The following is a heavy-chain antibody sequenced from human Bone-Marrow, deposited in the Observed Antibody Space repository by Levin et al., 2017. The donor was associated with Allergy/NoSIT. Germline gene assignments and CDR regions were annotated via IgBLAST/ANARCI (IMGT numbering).Heavy chain of an antibody. Sequence: GGSLRLSCSASTFSLSSFNIHWVRQAPGKGLEWVAIVWNDGSNKYYADSLQGRFTISRDNSKNTVFLQMYSLRADDTGIYFCARVGVGSPRYGTDVWGPGTTVTVSS. CDR2: VWNDGSNK. CDR3: ARVGVGSPRYGTDV. CDR1: TFSLSSFN. J-gene: IGHJ6*02. V-gene: IGHV3-33*01. D-gene: IGHD5-18*01.